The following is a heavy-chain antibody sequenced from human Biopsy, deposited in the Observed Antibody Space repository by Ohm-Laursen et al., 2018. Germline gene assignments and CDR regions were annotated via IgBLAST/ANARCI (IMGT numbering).Heavy chain of an antibody. Sequence: SETLSLTCAVFGKTFSDYQRCWIRQPPGKGLEWIGQINQAGTTNYNPSLKSRVSISADASKYEFSLRLTSVTAADTAVYLCGNEVHGRDYWGLGAQVTVSS. V-gene: IGHV4-34*08. CDR3: GNEVHGRDY. CDR2: INQAGTT. D-gene: IGHD2-15*01. CDR1: GKTFSDYQ. J-gene: IGHJ4*02.